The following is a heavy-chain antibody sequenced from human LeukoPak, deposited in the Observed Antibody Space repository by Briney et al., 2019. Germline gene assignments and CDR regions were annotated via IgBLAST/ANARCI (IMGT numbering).Heavy chain of an antibody. V-gene: IGHV1-18*01. J-gene: IGHJ4*02. D-gene: IGHD4-11*01. CDR2: INAYNTNA. CDR1: GCXFTNYG. Sequence: GASVKVSCRASGCXFTNYGISWVRQAPGQGLEWMGWINAYNTNAYYAEELQGRVTMTSDTSTRTAYMELRNLGSDDTAVYYCARVDSNGLEYWGQGTMVTVSS. CDR3: ARVDSNGLEY.